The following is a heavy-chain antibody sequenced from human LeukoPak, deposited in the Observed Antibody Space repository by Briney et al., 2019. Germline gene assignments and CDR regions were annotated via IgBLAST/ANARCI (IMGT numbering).Heavy chain of an antibody. Sequence: ASVKVSCKVSGYSLTELSIHWVRQAPGKGLEWMGGFDPEDGETIYAQKFQGRVTMTEDTSTDTAYMELSSLRSEDTAVYYCATSRPEYHYDILTGYHYRNWFDPWGQGTLVTVSS. D-gene: IGHD3-9*01. J-gene: IGHJ5*02. CDR3: ATSRPEYHYDILTGYHYRNWFDP. CDR1: GYSLTELS. V-gene: IGHV1-24*01. CDR2: FDPEDGET.